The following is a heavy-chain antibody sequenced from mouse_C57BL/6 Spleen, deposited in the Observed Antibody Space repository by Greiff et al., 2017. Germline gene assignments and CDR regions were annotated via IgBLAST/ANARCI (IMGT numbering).Heavy chain of an antibody. D-gene: IGHD2-5*01. Sequence: VKLMESGAELARPGASVKLSCKASGYTFTSYGISWVKQRTGQGLEWIGEIYPRSGNTYYNEKFKGKATLTADKSSSTAYMELRSLTSEDSAVYFCAREDYSNWYFDVWGTGTTVTVSS. CDR1: GYTFTSYG. CDR2: IYPRSGNT. J-gene: IGHJ1*03. CDR3: AREDYSNWYFDV. V-gene: IGHV1-81*01.